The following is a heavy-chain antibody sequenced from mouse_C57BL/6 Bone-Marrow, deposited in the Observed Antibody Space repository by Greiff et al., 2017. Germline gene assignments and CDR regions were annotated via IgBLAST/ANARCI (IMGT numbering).Heavy chain of an antibody. CDR1: GFNIKDDY. CDR3: TSYGCFDY. CDR2: IDPENGDT. V-gene: IGHV14-4*01. J-gene: IGHJ2*01. D-gene: IGHD2-2*01. Sequence: EVKLVESGAELVRPGASVKLSCTASGFNIKDDYMHWVKQRTEQGLEWIGWIDPENGDTEYASKFQGKATITADTSSNTAYLQLSSLTSEDTAVYYCTSYGCFDYWGQGTTLTVSS.